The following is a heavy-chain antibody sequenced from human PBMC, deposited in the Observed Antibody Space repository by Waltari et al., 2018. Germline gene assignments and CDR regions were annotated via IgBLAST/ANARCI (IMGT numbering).Heavy chain of an antibody. J-gene: IGHJ4*02. CDR3: ARERGEILGTSYFFDY. V-gene: IGHV1-18*01. Sequence: QIQLLQSGPEVAKPGASVKISCKPTGYSFPHHGLSWVRQAPGQGLEWMGWINTYSSKTRYAQKFQGRVFMTRDASTSTAYMEVRSLRSDDTAIYYCARERGEILGTSYFFDYWGQGTQVTVSS. CDR2: INTYSSKT. D-gene: IGHD1-26*01. CDR1: GYSFPHHG.